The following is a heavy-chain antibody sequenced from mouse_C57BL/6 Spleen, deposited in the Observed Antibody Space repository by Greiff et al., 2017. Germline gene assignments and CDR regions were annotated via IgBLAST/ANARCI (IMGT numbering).Heavy chain of an antibody. CDR1: GYTFTSYW. CDR2: IHPNSGST. V-gene: IGHV1-64*01. CDR3: ARYDCYFLYYAMDY. D-gene: IGHD2-3*01. J-gene: IGHJ4*01. Sequence: QVQLQQPGAELVKPGASVKLSCKASGYTFTSYWMHWVKQRPGQGLEWIGMIHPNSGSTNYNEKFKSKATLTVDKSSSTAYMQLSSLTSEDSAVYYCARYDCYFLYYAMDYWGQGTSVTVSS.